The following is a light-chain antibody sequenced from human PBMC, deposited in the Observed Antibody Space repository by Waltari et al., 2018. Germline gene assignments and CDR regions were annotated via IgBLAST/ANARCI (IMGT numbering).Light chain of an antibody. J-gene: IGLJ2*01. V-gene: IGLV1-47*01. CDR3: AAWDDSLSRVI. Sequence: QSVLTQPPSASGTPAQTVTISCSGTSSNIGNNYVYWYQDSPGTAPKLHIYKNNQRASGVPDRFSGSKSGTSMSLAISGLRTEDEADYYCAAWDDSLSRVIFGGGTKLTVL. CDR2: KNN. CDR1: SSNIGNNY.